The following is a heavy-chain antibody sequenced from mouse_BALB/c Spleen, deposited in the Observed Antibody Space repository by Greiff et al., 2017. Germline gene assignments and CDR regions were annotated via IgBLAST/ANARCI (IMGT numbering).Heavy chain of an antibody. Sequence: EVQVVESGPSLVKPSQTLSLTCSVTGDSITSGYWNWIRKFPGNKLEYMGYISYSGSTYYNPSLKSRISITRDTSKNQYYLQLNSVTTEDTATYYCARYYYYGSSYDAMDYWGQGTSVTVSS. J-gene: IGHJ4*01. CDR2: ISYSGST. V-gene: IGHV3-8*02. CDR3: ARYYYYGSSYDAMDY. CDR1: GDSITSGY. D-gene: IGHD1-1*01.